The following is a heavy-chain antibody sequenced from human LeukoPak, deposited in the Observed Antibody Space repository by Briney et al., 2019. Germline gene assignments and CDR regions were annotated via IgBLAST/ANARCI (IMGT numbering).Heavy chain of an antibody. Sequence: PGGTLRLSCAASGFTFNSYGMSWVRQAPGKGLEWVSSISGSDRSAYYADSVKGRFIISRDNSKNTLYLQMNSLSAEDTAVYYCAKDQVAIQLWPTGSNFDYWGQGTLVTVSS. CDR2: ISGSDRSA. D-gene: IGHD5-18*01. J-gene: IGHJ4*02. CDR1: GFTFNSYG. V-gene: IGHV3-23*01. CDR3: AKDQVAIQLWPTGSNFDY.